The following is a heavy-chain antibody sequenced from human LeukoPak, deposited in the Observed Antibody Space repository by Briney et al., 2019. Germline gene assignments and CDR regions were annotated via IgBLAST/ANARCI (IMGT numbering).Heavy chain of an antibody. CDR3: ARDCVYCTRATCSSHLPEPPSLDY. J-gene: IGHJ4*02. CDR2: IWYDGSNK. CDR1: GFSFSNYG. V-gene: IGHV3-33*01. D-gene: IGHD2-2*01. Sequence: PGRSLRLSCAASGFSFSNYGMHWVRQAPGKGLEWVAVIWYDGSNKYYADSVKGRFTISRDNSKNTLYVQMNSLRAEDTAAYYCARDCVYCTRATCSSHLPEPPSLDYWGQGTLVTVSS.